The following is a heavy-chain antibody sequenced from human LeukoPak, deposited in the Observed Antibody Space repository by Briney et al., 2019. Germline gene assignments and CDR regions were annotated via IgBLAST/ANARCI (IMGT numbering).Heavy chain of an antibody. Sequence: GGSLRLSCAASGFTFSSYAMHWVRQAPGKGLEWVAVISCDGSNKYYADSVKGRFTISRDNSKNTLYLQMNSLRAEDTAVYYCARDSSLWFGELFRWGQGTLVTVSS. CDR3: ARDSSLWFGELFR. V-gene: IGHV3-30-3*01. CDR1: GFTFSSYA. D-gene: IGHD3-10*01. J-gene: IGHJ4*02. CDR2: ISCDGSNK.